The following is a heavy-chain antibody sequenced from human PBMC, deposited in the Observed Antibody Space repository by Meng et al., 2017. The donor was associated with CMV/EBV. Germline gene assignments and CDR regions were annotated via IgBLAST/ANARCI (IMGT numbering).Heavy chain of an antibody. Sequence: GESLKISCAASGFTFSDYYMSWIRQAPGKGLEWVSYISSSGSTIYYADSVKGRFTISRDNAKNSPYLQMNSLRAEDTAVYYCARARGGYYFDYWGQGTLVTVSS. CDR3: ARARGGYYFDY. CDR2: ISSSGSTI. CDR1: GFTFSDYY. D-gene: IGHD3-10*01. V-gene: IGHV3-11*01. J-gene: IGHJ4*02.